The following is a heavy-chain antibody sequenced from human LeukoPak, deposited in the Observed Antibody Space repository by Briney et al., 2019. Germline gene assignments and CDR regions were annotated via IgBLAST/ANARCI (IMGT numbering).Heavy chain of an antibody. Sequence: PSETLSLTCTVSGGSVSSSSYYWGWLRQPPGKGLEWIGSIYYSGATYYNPSLKSRVTISVDTSKNQFSLKLSSVTAADTAVYYCARESQALDYYGSGSYGPYFDYWGQGTLVTVSS. V-gene: IGHV4-39*07. CDR1: GGSVSSSSYY. J-gene: IGHJ4*02. CDR3: ARESQALDYYGSGSYGPYFDY. CDR2: IYYSGAT. D-gene: IGHD3-10*01.